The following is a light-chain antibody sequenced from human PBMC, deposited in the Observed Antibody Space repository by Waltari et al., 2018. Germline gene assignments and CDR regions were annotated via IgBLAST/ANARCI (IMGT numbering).Light chain of an antibody. CDR1: QSVSRA. CDR3: QHYVRLPVT. V-gene: IGKV3-20*01. CDR2: GAS. J-gene: IGKJ1*01. Sequence: EIGLTQSPGTLSLSPGERVTLSCRASQSVSRALAWYQQKPGQAPRLLIYGASSRATGIPDRFSGSGSGTDFSLTISRLEPEDFAVYYCQHYVRLPVTFGQGTKVEIK.